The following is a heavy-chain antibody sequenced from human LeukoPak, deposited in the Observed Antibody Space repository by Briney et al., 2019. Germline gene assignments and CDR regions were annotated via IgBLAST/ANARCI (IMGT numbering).Heavy chain of an antibody. CDR1: AGSISSHY. Sequence: PETLSPTCSVAAGSISSHYWSWIRHPPGKGLEWIGYIYYSGSTKYNPSLKSRVTISVDTSKNQFSLKLSSVTAADTAVYYCARGGTTVTPGLLWFDPWGQGTPVTVSS. J-gene: IGHJ5*02. CDR3: ARGGTTVTPGLLWFDP. V-gene: IGHV4-59*11. D-gene: IGHD4-17*01. CDR2: IYYSGST.